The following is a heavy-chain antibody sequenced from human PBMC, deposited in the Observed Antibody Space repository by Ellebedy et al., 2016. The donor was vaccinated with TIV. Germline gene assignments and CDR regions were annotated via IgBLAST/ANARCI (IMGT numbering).Heavy chain of an antibody. CDR1: GFTFSTYA. CDR3: ARFGSY. Sequence: GSLRLSXAASGFTFSTYAMAWVRQAPGKGLEWIGEINRSGSTNYSPSLKSRVTISVDTSKNHFSLKLSSVTAADTAVYYCARFGSYWGQGTLVTVSS. J-gene: IGHJ4*02. V-gene: IGHV4-34*01. D-gene: IGHD3-10*01. CDR2: INRSGST.